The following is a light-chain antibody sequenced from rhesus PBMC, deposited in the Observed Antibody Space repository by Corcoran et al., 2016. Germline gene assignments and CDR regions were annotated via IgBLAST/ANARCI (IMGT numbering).Light chain of an antibody. CDR3: LQHNSYPFT. CDR2: AAS. CDR1: QGISSY. V-gene: IGKV1-28*03. Sequence: DIQMTQSPSSLSASVGDTVTITCRASQGISSYLNWFQQKPGKAPKLLIYAASSLESGVPSRFSGSVSGTDFTLTISSLQPEDCAVYYCLQHNSYPFTFGPGTKLDIK. J-gene: IGKJ3*01.